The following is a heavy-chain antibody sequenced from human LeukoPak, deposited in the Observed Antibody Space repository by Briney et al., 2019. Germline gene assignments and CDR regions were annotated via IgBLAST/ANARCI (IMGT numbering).Heavy chain of an antibody. Sequence: GGSLRLSCAASGFTFNTYTMNWVRQAPGKGLEWVSYISGSSGIIDYADSVRGRFTISRDNAKNSLYLQMNSLRAEDTAVYYCVRDIKSRYLDYWGQGTTVTVSS. D-gene: IGHD1-14*01. CDR1: GFTFNTYT. V-gene: IGHV3-48*01. J-gene: IGHJ4*03. CDR2: ISGSSGII. CDR3: VRDIKSRYLDY.